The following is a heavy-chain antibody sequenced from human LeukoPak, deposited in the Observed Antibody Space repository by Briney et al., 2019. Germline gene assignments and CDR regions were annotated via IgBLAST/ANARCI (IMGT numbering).Heavy chain of an antibody. CDR2: ISYSGST. CDR1: GGSLSSYY. J-gene: IGHJ6*02. D-gene: IGHD3-10*01. CDR3: ARQTRGMVRGVIEDSYYYYGMDV. Sequence: SESLSLTCTVSGGSLSSYYWSWIRQPPGKGLEWIGYISYSGSTNYNPSLQSRVTISVYTSKNQFHLKLSSVTAADTAVYYCARQTRGMVRGVIEDSYYYYGMDVWGQGTTVTVSS. V-gene: IGHV4-59*08.